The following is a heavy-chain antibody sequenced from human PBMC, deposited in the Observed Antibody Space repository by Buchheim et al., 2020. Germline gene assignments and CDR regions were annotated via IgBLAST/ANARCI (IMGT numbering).Heavy chain of an antibody. D-gene: IGHD3-3*01. V-gene: IGHV3-48*01. CDR2: ISSPSSTI. Sequence: EVQLLESGGGLVQPGGSLRLSCAASGFIFNTYSMNWVRQAPGKGLEWVSFISSPSSTINYADSVKGRFTISRDNAKNSLYLLMNRLGAENTAVYYCVILYVWSGLDYWGQG. CDR1: GFIFNTYS. J-gene: IGHJ4*02. CDR3: VILYVWSGLDY.